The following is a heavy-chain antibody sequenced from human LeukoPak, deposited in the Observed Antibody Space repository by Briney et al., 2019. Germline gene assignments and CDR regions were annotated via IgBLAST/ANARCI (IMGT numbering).Heavy chain of an antibody. CDR3: TRTNSPQRSRPFGY. V-gene: IGHV4-34*01. CDR1: GGSFSGYF. D-gene: IGHD4-23*01. CDR2: INDSGST. J-gene: IGHJ4*02. Sequence: SETLSLTCAVYGGSFSGYFWNWIRQPPGKGLEWIGEINDSGSTNYNSSLNSRVIISVDTSKNQFSLKLRSVTAADTAVYYCTRTNSPQRSRPFGYWGQGSLVTVSS.